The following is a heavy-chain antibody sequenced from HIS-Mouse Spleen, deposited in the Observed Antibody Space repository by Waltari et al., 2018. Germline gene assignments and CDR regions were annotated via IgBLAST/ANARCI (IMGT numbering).Heavy chain of an antibody. V-gene: IGHV4-39*07. CDR3: AREIPYSSSWYDWYLDL. Sequence: QLQLQESGPGLVKPSETLSLTCTVSGGPIRSSSYHWGRIRQPPGKGLEWIGSIYYSGSTYYNPSLKSRVTISVDTSKNQFSLKLSSVTAADTAVYYCAREIPYSSSWYDWYLDLWGRGTLVTVSS. D-gene: IGHD6-13*01. J-gene: IGHJ2*01. CDR2: IYYSGST. CDR1: GGPIRSSSYH.